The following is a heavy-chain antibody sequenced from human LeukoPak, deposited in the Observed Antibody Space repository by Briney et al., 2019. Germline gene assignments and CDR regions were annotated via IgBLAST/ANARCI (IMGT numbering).Heavy chain of an antibody. D-gene: IGHD3-10*01. J-gene: IGHJ4*02. CDR1: GFTFSSYA. Sequence: PGGSLGLSCAASGFTFSSYAMSWVRQAPGKGLERVSAISGSGGSTYYADSVKGRFTISRDNSKNTLYLQMNSLRAEDTAVYYCAKDRYYGEYYFDYWGQGTLVTVSS. CDR2: ISGSGGST. CDR3: AKDRYYGEYYFDY. V-gene: IGHV3-23*01.